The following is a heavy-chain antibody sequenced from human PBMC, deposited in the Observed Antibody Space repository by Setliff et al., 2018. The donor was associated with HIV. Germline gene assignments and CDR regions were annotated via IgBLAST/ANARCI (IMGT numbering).Heavy chain of an antibody. CDR3: ARENYYVTEY. J-gene: IGHJ4*02. V-gene: IGHV3-33*08. Sequence: GGSLRLSCVASGFTFSTYAMHWVRQAPGKGLEWVAVLWYDGSNKYYADSVKGRFTISRDNSKNTLYLQMNSLTAEDTAVYYCARENYYVTEYWGQGTLVTVSS. D-gene: IGHD3-10*02. CDR2: LWYDGSNK. CDR1: GFTFSTYA.